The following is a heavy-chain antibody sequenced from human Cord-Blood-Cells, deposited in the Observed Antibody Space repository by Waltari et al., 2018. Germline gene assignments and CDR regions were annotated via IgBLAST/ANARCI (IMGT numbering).Heavy chain of an antibody. V-gene: IGHV1-2*04. J-gene: IGHJ4*02. CDR1: GYTFTGYY. CDR3: ARAIAAAGTLGFDY. D-gene: IGHD6-13*01. Sequence: QVQLVQSGAEVKKPGASVKVSCKASGYTFTGYYLHWVRQAPGQGLEGMGWINPNSGGTNYAQKFQGWVTMTRDTSISTAYMELSRLRSDDTAVYYCARAIAAAGTLGFDYWGQGTLVTVSS. CDR2: INPNSGGT.